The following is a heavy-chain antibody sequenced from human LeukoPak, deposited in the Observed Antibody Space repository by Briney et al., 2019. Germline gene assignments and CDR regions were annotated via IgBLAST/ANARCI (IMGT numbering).Heavy chain of an antibody. CDR3: ARVYAAGSHRSDAFDI. J-gene: IGHJ3*02. CDR2: INPNSSST. D-gene: IGHD3-10*01. V-gene: IGHV1-2*02. Sequence: APVRVSCKASGYTFTSYGVSWVREAPGQGLEWMGWINPNSSSTNYAQKFQGRVTMTRDTSISTAYLELSRLRSDVTDVYDCARVYAAGSHRSDAFDIWGQGTMVTVSS. CDR1: GYTFTSYG.